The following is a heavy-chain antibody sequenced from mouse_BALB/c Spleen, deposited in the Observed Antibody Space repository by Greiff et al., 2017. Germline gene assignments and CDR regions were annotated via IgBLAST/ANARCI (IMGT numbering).Heavy chain of an antibody. D-gene: IGHD1-2*01. CDR3: ARGLRPTAKNAMDD. CDR2: INPYNDGT. CDR1: GYTFTSYV. J-gene: IGHJ4*01. V-gene: IGHV1-14*01. Sequence: EVQLQQSGPELVKPGASVKMSCKASGYTFTSYVMHWVKQKPGQGLEWIGYINPYNDGTKYNEKFKGKATLTSDKSSSTAYMELSSLTSEDSAVYDCARGLRPTAKNAMDDWGQGTSVTVSA.